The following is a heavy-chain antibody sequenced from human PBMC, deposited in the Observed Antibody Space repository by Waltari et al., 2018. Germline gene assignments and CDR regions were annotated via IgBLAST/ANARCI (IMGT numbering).Heavy chain of an antibody. J-gene: IGHJ4*02. CDR3: ERWMYAFDI. V-gene: IGHV3-7*01. D-gene: IGHD2-8*01. CDR1: GFTFRDYV. Sequence: EVQLVESGGGLVQPGGSLRLSCAASGFTFRDYVMSWVRQAPGKGLEWVANIRQNGYEKYYVDSVKGRFTISRDNAKNSLYLQMNSLRVEDSTIYYCERWMYAFDIWGQGVLVTVSS. CDR2: IRQNGYEK.